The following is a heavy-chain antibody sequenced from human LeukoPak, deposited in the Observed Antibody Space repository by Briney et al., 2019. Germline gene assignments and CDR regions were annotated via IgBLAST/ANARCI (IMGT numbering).Heavy chain of an antibody. Sequence: GGSLRLSYAASGFTFSSYSMNWDRQAPGKGLEWVSSISSSSSSYIYYADSVKGRFTISRDNAKNSLYLQMNSLRAEDTAVYYCARDYADILTGYYHTYYFDYWGQGTLVTVSS. CDR1: GFTFSSYS. CDR3: ARDYADILTGYYHTYYFDY. CDR2: ISSSSSSYI. D-gene: IGHD3-9*01. J-gene: IGHJ4*02. V-gene: IGHV3-21*01.